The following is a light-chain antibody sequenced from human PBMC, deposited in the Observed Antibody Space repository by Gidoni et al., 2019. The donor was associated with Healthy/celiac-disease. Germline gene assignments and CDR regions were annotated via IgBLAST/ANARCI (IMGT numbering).Light chain of an antibody. CDR2: DAS. J-gene: IGKJ2*01. Sequence: AIQLIQSPSSLSASVGDRVTITCRASQGISSALAWYQQKPGKAPKLLIYDASSLESGVPPRFSGSGSGTDFTLTISSLQPEDFATYYCQQFNSYPYTFGQGTKLEIK. CDR1: QGISSA. V-gene: IGKV1-13*02. CDR3: QQFNSYPYT.